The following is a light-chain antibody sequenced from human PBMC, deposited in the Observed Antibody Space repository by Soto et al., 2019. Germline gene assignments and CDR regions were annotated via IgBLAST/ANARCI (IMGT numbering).Light chain of an antibody. CDR1: SSDVGAYNY. V-gene: IGLV2-14*01. J-gene: IGLJ2*01. CDR3: SSYTSSSPPL. Sequence: QSALTQPASVSGSPGRSITISCTGTSSDVGAYNYVSWYQQYPGKAPKLMIYDVSNRPSGVSNRFSGSKSGNTASLTISGLQAEDEADYYCSSYTSSSPPLFGGGTKVTVL. CDR2: DVS.